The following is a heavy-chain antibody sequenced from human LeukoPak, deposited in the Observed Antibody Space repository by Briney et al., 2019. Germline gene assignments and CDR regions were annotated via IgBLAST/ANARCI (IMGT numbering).Heavy chain of an antibody. CDR2: IIPIFVIA. CDR3: ARPQPYSSGNNWFDP. V-gene: IGHV1-69*04. J-gene: IGHJ5*02. D-gene: IGHD6-25*01. Sequence: ASVKVSCKASGGTFSSYAISWVRQSPGQGLEWMGRIIPIFVIANYAQKFQGRVTITAEKSTSTAYMELSSLRSEDTAVYYCARPQPYSSGNNWFDPWGQGTLVTVSS. CDR1: GGTFSSYA.